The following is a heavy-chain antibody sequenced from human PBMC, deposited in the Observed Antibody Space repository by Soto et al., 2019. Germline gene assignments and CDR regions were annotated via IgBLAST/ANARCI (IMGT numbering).Heavy chain of an antibody. J-gene: IGHJ4*02. D-gene: IGHD6-13*01. V-gene: IGHV1-18*01. CDR1: GYTFTSYG. CDR3: ARVPHFIAAAGLDY. CDR2: ISVYNGNT. Sequence: ASVKVSCKASGYTFTSYGISWVRQAPGQGLEWMGWISVYNGNTNYAQKLQGRVTMTTDTSTSTAYMELRSLRSDDTAVYYCARVPHFIAAAGLDYWGQGTLVTVSS.